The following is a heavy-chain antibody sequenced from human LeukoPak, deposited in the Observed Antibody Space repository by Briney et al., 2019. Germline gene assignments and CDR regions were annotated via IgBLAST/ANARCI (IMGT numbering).Heavy chain of an antibody. CDR1: GFTFSSYW. D-gene: IGHD2-2*01. V-gene: IGHV3-74*01. CDR2: INTDGSST. J-gene: IGHJ4*02. Sequence: GGSLRLSCAASGFTFSSYWMHWVRQAPGKGLVWVSRINTDGSSTSYADSVKGRFTISRDNAKNTLYLQMNSLRAEDTAVYYCARGGDIVVVPAAMGYWGQGTLVTVSS. CDR3: ARGGDIVVVPAAMGY.